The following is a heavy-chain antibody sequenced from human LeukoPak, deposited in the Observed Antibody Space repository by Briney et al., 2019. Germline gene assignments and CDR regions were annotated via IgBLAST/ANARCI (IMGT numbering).Heavy chain of an antibody. CDR2: ISSNGGST. J-gene: IGHJ4*02. CDR1: GFTSSSYA. CDR3: VKAYVPAAAHGY. Sequence: GGSLRLSCSAFGFTSSSYAMHWVRQAPGKGLEYVSAISSNGGSTYYADSVKGRFTISRDNSKNSLYLQMSSLRAEDTAVYYCVKAYVPAAAHGYWGQGTLVTVSS. D-gene: IGHD2-2*01. V-gene: IGHV3-64D*06.